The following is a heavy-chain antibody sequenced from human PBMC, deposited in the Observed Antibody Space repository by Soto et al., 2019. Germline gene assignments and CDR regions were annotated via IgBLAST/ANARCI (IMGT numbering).Heavy chain of an antibody. CDR3: AKGTALTPHHVAFHS. Sequence: QVQLVQSGAEVKEPGASVRGSCKASGYIFINYDISWVRQATGQGREWMGGINPGRGKTGYANKFQGRVTMTRAASTSTAHLELSSLTSEDTAVYYCAKGTALTPHHVAFHSWGQGTMVTVSS. J-gene: IGHJ3*02. CDR1: GYIFINYD. D-gene: IGHD4-17*01. V-gene: IGHV1-8*02. CDR2: INPGRGKT.